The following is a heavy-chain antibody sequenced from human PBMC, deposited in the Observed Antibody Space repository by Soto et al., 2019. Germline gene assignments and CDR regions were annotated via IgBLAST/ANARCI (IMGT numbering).Heavy chain of an antibody. J-gene: IGHJ5*02. D-gene: IGHD1-7*01. Sequence: GGSLRLSCAASGFTFSDYYMSWIRQAPGKGLEWVSYISSSGSTIYYADSVKGRFTISRDNAKNSLYLQMNSLRAEDTAVYYCARDFQLELRGTWFDPWGQGTLVTVSS. CDR2: ISSSGSTI. CDR3: ARDFQLELRGTWFDP. V-gene: IGHV3-11*01. CDR1: GFTFSDYY.